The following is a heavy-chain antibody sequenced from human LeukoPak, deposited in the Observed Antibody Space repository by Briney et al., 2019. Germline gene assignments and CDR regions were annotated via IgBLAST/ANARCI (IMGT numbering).Heavy chain of an antibody. V-gene: IGHV4-38-2*02. CDR3: ARDKTGTTPYDAFYI. Sequence: SETLSLTCAVSGYSISSGYYWGWIRQPPGKGLELIGSIYHSGSTYYNPSLKSRVTISVDTSKNQFSLKLSSVTAADTAVYYCARDKTGTTPYDAFYIWGQGTMVTVSS. D-gene: IGHD1-7*01. J-gene: IGHJ3*02. CDR2: IYHSGST. CDR1: GYSISSGYY.